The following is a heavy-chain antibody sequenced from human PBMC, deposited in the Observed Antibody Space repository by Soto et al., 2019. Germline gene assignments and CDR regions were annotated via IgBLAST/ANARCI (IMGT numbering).Heavy chain of an antibody. Sequence: PGESLKISCKATGYSFTTSWIGWVRQKPGKGLEWVGVIFPGDSDTRYSPSFEGHVSISADKSIASAFLEWSSLKPSDTAIYYCAAGSDYGGAFLYWGQGSLVTVSS. CDR2: IFPGDSDT. V-gene: IGHV5-51*01. D-gene: IGHD6-25*01. CDR3: AAGSDYGGAFLY. J-gene: IGHJ4*02. CDR1: GYSFTTSW.